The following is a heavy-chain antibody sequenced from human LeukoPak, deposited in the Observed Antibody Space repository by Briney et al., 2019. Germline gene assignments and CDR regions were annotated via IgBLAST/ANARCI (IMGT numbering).Heavy chain of an antibody. D-gene: IGHD1-26*01. V-gene: IGHV3-21*01. CDR3: ARPQYPFIVGAVFDY. CDR1: GFTFSSYS. Sequence: GGSLRLSCAASGFTFSSYSMNWVRQAPGKGLEWVSSISSSSYIYYADSVKGRFTISRDNAKNSLYLQMNSLRAEDTAVYYCARPQYPFIVGAVFDYWGQGTLVTVSS. CDR2: ISSSSYI. J-gene: IGHJ4*02.